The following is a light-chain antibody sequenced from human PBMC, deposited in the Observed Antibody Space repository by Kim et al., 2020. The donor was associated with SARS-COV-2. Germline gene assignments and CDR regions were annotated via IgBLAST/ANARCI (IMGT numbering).Light chain of an antibody. CDR2: YDS. J-gene: IGLJ1*01. CDR3: QEWDTDTDDYV. V-gene: IGLV3-21*01. Sequence: SYELTQPPSVSVAPGQTARITCGGNNIGGHSVHWYQQKPGQAPVLVIYYDSDRPSGIPERFSGSKAATTATLTISRVEAGDEADYYCQEWDTDTDDYVFGTGTKVTVL. CDR1: NIGGHS.